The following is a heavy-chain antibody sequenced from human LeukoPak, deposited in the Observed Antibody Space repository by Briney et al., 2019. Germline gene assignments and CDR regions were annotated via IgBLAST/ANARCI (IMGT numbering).Heavy chain of an antibody. CDR2: ISWNSGSI. Sequence: GGSLRLSCAASGFKFDDYTMHWVRQPPGKGLEWVSGISWNSGSIGYADSVKGRFTISRDNAENSLYLQMDSLRTEDTALYYCAKISRGIPVPWGQGTLVTVSS. D-gene: IGHD6-19*01. CDR1: GFKFDDYT. J-gene: IGHJ4*02. V-gene: IGHV3-9*01. CDR3: AKISRGIPVP.